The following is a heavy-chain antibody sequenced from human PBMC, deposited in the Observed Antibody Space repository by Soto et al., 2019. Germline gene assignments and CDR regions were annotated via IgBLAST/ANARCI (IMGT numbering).Heavy chain of an antibody. D-gene: IGHD5-12*01. CDR3: VRDNGYSGYDPSGPYYYYGMDV. Sequence: PSETLSLTCTVSGGSISSGGYYWSWIRQHPGKGLEWIGYIYYSGSTYYNPSLKSRVTISVDTSKNQFSLKLSSVTAADTAVYYCVRDNGYSGYDPSGPYYYYGMDVWGQGTTVTVSS. J-gene: IGHJ6*02. CDR2: IYYSGST. CDR1: GGSISSGGYY. V-gene: IGHV4-31*03.